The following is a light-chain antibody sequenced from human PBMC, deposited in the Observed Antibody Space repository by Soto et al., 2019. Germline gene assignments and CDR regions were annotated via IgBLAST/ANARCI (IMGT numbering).Light chain of an antibody. CDR1: QSIRSER. CDR3: QEYDGSPIT. CDR2: DAS. Sequence: EIGLKQSPDTLSWSPLGVGTGSVMASQSIRSERLAWYQQKPGQAPRLVIFDASNRASGMPERFSGSGSGTYFTLTITRLEPEDFAVYYCQEYDGSPITFGPGTRLEIK. V-gene: IGKV3-20*01. J-gene: IGKJ5*01.